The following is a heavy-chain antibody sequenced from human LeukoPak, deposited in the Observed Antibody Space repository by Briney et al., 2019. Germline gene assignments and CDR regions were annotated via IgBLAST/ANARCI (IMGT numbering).Heavy chain of an antibody. CDR1: GFTFSSYE. D-gene: IGHD3-22*01. Sequence: GGSLRLSCAASGFTFSSYEMNWVRQAPGKGLEWVSAISGSGGSTYYADSVKGRFTISRDNAKNTLYLQMNSLRAEDTAVYYCAKDLTMIVVVTERTPDYWGQGTLVTVSS. CDR2: ISGSGGST. V-gene: IGHV3-23*01. CDR3: AKDLTMIVVVTERTPDY. J-gene: IGHJ4*02.